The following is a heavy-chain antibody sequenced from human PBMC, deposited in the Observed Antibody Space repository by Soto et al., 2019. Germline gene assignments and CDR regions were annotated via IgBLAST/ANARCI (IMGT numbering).Heavy chain of an antibody. J-gene: IGHJ6*02. Sequence: WGSLRLSCAASGFTFSSYSMNWFRQAPGKGLEWVSSISSSSSYIYYADSVKGRFTISRDNAKNSLYLQMNSLRAEDTAVYYCARDQCDSRSSGYYYYGMAFWGQVTTVIV. V-gene: IGHV3-21*01. D-gene: IGHD6-6*01. CDR2: ISSSSSYI. CDR1: GFTFSSYS. CDR3: ARDQCDSRSSGYYYYGMAF.